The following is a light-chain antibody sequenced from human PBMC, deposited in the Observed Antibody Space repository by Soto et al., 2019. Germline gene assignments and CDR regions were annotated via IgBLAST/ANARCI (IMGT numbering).Light chain of an antibody. Sequence: EIVLTQSPGTLSFSPGERATLSCRTSQSVNNNYLAWYQQKPGQAPRLLIYGASSRATGIPDRFSGSGSGTDFTLTISSLEPEDFAVYYCQQHSNWPLTFGGGTKVDI. V-gene: IGKV3D-20*02. J-gene: IGKJ4*01. CDR1: QSVNNNY. CDR3: QQHSNWPLT. CDR2: GAS.